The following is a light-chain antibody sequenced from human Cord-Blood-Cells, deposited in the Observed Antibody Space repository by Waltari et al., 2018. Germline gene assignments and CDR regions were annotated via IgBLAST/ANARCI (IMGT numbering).Light chain of an antibody. V-gene: IGLV2-14*01. CDR3: SSYTSSSTLVV. CDR2: DVS. J-gene: IGLJ2*01. CDR1: RSDVGGCNY. Sequence: QSALPQPASVSGSPGRPTTTSCPGTRSDVGGCNYFSWYQPHPGKAPNLMIYDVSNRPSGVSNRFAGSKSGNTASLTIAGLQAEDEADYYCSSYTSSSTLVVFGGGTKLTVL.